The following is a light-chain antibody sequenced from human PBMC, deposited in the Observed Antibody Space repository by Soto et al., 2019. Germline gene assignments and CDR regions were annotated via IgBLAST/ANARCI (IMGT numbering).Light chain of an antibody. Sequence: DIQMTQSPSTLSASVGDRVTITCRASQSISSWLAWYQQKPGKAPKLLIYDASSLESGVPSRFSGSGSGTEFTLTISSLQPDDFATDYCQQYNSYSGTFGQVTKVEIK. CDR3: QQYNSYSGT. J-gene: IGKJ1*01. CDR1: QSISSW. CDR2: DAS. V-gene: IGKV1-5*01.